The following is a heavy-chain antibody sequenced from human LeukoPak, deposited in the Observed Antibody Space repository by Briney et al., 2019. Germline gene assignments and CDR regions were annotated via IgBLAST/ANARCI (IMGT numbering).Heavy chain of an antibody. CDR2: IRSNGGST. V-gene: IGHV3-64*01. Sequence: GGSLRLSCAASGFTFSSYAMHWVRQAPGKGLEYVSAIRSNGGSTYYANSAKGRFTISRDNSKNTLYLQMGSLRAEDMAVYYCARARSFLSYMDVWGKGTTVTISS. J-gene: IGHJ6*03. D-gene: IGHD3-10*01. CDR1: GFTFSSYA. CDR3: ARARSFLSYMDV.